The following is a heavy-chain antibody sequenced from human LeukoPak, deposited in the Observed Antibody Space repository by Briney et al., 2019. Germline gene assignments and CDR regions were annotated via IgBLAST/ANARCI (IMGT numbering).Heavy chain of an antibody. CDR2: TYYRSKWYN. V-gene: IGHV6-1*01. CDR3: ASSTSSGWQYYYYGMDV. D-gene: IGHD6-19*01. CDR1: GDSVSSNSAA. J-gene: IGHJ6*02. Sequence: SQTLSLTCAISGDSVSSNSAAWHWVRQSPSRGLEWLGRTYYRSKWYNDYAVSVKSRITINPDTSKNQFSLQLNSVTPEDTAVYYCASSTSSGWQYYYYGMDVWGQGTAVTVSS.